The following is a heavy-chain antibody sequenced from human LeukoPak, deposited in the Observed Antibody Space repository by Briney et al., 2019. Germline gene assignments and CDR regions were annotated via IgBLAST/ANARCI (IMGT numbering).Heavy chain of an antibody. J-gene: IGHJ1*01. CDR2: IFYSGST. CDR1: GGSISSYY. Sequence: SETLSPTCTVSGGSISSYYWSWIRQPPGKGLEWIGYIFYSGSTNYNPSLKSRVTISVDTSKNQFSLKLSSVTAADTAVYYCARHSKYYYDSSGSYVGYFQHWGQGTLVTVSS. D-gene: IGHD3-22*01. V-gene: IGHV4-59*08. CDR3: ARHSKYYYDSSGSYVGYFQH.